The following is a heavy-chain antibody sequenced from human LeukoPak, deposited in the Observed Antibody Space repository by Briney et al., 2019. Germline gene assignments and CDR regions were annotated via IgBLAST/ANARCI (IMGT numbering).Heavy chain of an antibody. CDR2: VHHTGSA. V-gene: IGHV4-59*01. CDR3: ARDSWDYIAMDV. CDR1: GISLTTYY. D-gene: IGHD1-7*01. J-gene: IGHJ6*02. Sequence: KPSETLSLTCTVSGISLTTYYWSWVRQPPGKGLEWIGYVHHTGSADYNPSLKSRVSISLDMSKSQSSLMLTSATAADTAIYYCARDSWDYIAMDVWGPGTTVTVSS.